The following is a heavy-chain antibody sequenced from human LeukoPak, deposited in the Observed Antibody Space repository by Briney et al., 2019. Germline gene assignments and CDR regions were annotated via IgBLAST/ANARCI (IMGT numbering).Heavy chain of an antibody. D-gene: IGHD6-13*01. Sequence: GGSLRLSCAASGFTFSSYWMSWDRQAPGKGLEWVANIKQDGSEKYYVDSVKGRFTISRDNAKNSLYLQMNSLRAEDTAVYYCARDPAAGLFDYWGQGTLVTVSS. J-gene: IGHJ4*02. V-gene: IGHV3-7*01. CDR1: GFTFSSYW. CDR2: IKQDGSEK. CDR3: ARDPAAGLFDY.